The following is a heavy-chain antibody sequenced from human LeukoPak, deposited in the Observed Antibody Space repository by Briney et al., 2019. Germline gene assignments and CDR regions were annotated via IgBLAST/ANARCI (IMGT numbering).Heavy chain of an antibody. V-gene: IGHV3-9*01. CDR1: GFTFDDYA. CDR2: ISWNSGSI. CDR3: TRGLYGSPGDN. D-gene: IGHD1-26*01. J-gene: IGHJ4*02. Sequence: GGSLRLSCAASGFTFDDYAMHWVRQAPGKGLEWVSGISWNSGSIGYADSVKGRFTMSRDNAKNTVYLHMNSLGAEDTAVYYCTRGLYGSPGDNWGQGTLVTVSS.